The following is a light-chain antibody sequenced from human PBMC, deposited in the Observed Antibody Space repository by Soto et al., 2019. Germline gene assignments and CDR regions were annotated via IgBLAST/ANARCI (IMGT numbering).Light chain of an antibody. CDR1: SSDVGAYNS. Sequence: QSALAQPASVSGSPGQSVTISCTGTSSDVGAYNSVSWYQQHPDKAPQLMIYKGTQRPSGVSNRFSGSTSGNAASLTISGRQAGDEADYFWCSSAPESTYVVGTGTKVTVL. CDR2: KGT. V-gene: IGLV2-23*01. J-gene: IGLJ1*01. CDR3: CSSAPESTYV.